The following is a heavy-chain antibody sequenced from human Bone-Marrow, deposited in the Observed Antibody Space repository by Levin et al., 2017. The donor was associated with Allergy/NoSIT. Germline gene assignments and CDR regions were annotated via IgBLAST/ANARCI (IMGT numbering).Heavy chain of an antibody. CDR3: ASGTTGSISAMFDY. D-gene: IGHD1-1*01. Sequence: GASVKVSCTPSGFTFANFAMHWVRQAPGKGLQWVAGIASDENKTYYADSLKGRFTISRDNSEVTLYLQMNSLRSDDSAVYYCASGTTGSISAMFDYWGQGILVTVSS. V-gene: IGHV3-30-3*01. CDR2: IASDENKT. CDR1: GFTFANFA. J-gene: IGHJ4*02.